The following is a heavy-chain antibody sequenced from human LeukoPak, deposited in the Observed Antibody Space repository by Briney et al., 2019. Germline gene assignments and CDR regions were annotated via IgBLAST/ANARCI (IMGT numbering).Heavy chain of an antibody. V-gene: IGHV3-30*02. CDR2: IVYDGSDK. D-gene: IGHD3-22*01. CDR3: AVPYYYDSSGYHDAFDI. Sequence: PGGSLRLSCAASGFTFSSYGMHWVRQAPGKGLEWVAFIVYDGSDKYYADSVKGRFTISRDNSKNTLYLQMNSLRAEDTAVYYCAVPYYYDSSGYHDAFDIWGQGPMVTVSS. J-gene: IGHJ3*02. CDR1: GFTFSSYG.